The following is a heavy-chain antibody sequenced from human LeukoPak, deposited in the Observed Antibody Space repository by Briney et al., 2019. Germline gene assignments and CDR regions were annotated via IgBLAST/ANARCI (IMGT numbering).Heavy chain of an antibody. J-gene: IGHJ4*02. CDR1: GFIFSSYA. V-gene: IGHV3-64D*09. CDR3: VKGYCSSTSCYAFDY. Sequence: PGGSLRLPCSASGFIFSSYAIHWVRQAPGKGLEYVSGISSNGGSTYYADSVKGRFTISRDNSKNTLYLQMSSLRAEDTAVYYCVKGYCSSTSCYAFDYWGQGTLVTVSS. D-gene: IGHD2-2*01. CDR2: ISSNGGST.